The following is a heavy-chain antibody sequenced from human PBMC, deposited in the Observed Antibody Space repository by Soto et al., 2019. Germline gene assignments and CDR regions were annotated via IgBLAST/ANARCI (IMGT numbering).Heavy chain of an antibody. D-gene: IGHD3-10*01. V-gene: IGHV3-53*01. CDR3: ARRSGQSGINWFDP. J-gene: IGHJ5*02. CDR1: GFTVSSNY. CDR2: IYSGGST. Sequence: EVQLVESGGGLIQPGGSLRLSCAASGFTVSSNYMSWVRQAPGKGLEWVSVIYSGGSTYYADSVKGRFTISRDNSKNTLYLQRNSLRAEDTAVYYCARRSGQSGINWFDPWGQGTLVTVSS.